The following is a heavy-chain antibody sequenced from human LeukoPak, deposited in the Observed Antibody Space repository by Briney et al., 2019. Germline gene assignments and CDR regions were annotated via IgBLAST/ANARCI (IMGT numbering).Heavy chain of an antibody. J-gene: IGHJ3*01. Sequence: PRGSLRLXCVASGFTFGAYDIHWVRQAPGKGLDWVASIKYDGTNQYYADSAKGRFTISRDNSKNTLYLHMSSLRAEDTAIYYCTKERNAFDVWGQGTMVTVSS. CDR2: IKYDGTNQ. CDR1: GFTFGAYD. V-gene: IGHV3-30*02. CDR3: TKERNAFDV.